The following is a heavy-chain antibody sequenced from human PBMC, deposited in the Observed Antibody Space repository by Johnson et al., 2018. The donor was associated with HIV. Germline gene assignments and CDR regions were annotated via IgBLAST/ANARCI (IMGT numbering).Heavy chain of an antibody. CDR2: ISYDGSNK. J-gene: IGHJ3*02. D-gene: IGHD3-22*01. V-gene: IGHV3-30*03. CDR1: GFTFSSYG. Sequence: QVQLVESGGGVVQPGRSLRLSCAASGFTFSSYGMHWVRQAPGTGLEWVAVISYDGSNKYYADSVKGRFPISRDNSKNTLYLQMTSLSAEDTAVYYCARAVWGGLYDSSGYPHAFDIWGQGTMVTVSS. CDR3: ARAVWGGLYDSSGYPHAFDI.